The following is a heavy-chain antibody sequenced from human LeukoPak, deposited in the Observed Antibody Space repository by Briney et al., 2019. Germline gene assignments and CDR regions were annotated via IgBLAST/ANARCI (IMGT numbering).Heavy chain of an antibody. D-gene: IGHD3-3*01. J-gene: IGHJ3*02. Sequence: GGSLRLSCAASGFTFSNAWMSWVRQAPGKGLEWVSAISGSGGSTYYADSVKGRFTISRDNSKNTLYLQMNSLRAEDTAVYYCARNTYYDFWSGDAFDIWGQGTMVTVSS. V-gene: IGHV3-23*01. CDR1: GFTFSNAW. CDR2: ISGSGGST. CDR3: ARNTYYDFWSGDAFDI.